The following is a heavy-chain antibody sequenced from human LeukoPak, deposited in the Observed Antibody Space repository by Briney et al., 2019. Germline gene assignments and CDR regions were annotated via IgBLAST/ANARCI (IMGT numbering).Heavy chain of an antibody. CDR2: INPNSGGA. CDR3: ARDSGSSGWDPTSFFDY. V-gene: IGHV1-2*02. CDR1: VYTFTGHH. Sequence: ASVKVSCKTSVYTFTGHHIHWVRQAPGQGLEWMGWINPNSGGANYAQKFQGRVTMSRDTSISTAYMELTRLRSDDTAVYYCARDSGSSGWDPTSFFDYWGQGTLVTVSS. J-gene: IGHJ4*02. D-gene: IGHD6-19*01.